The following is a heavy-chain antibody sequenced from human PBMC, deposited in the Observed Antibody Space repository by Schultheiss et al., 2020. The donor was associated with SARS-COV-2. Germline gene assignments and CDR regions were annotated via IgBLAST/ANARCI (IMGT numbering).Heavy chain of an antibody. CDR1: GGSFRGYY. Sequence: SQTLSLTCAVYGGSFRGYYWSWIRQPPGKGLDWIGYIYYSGSTYYNPSLKSRVTISVDTSKNQFSLKLSSVTAADTAVYYCARTRPYYYYGMDVWGQGTTVTVSS. CDR3: ARTRPYYYYGMDV. V-gene: IGHV4-34*01. D-gene: IGHD6-6*01. J-gene: IGHJ6*02. CDR2: IYYSGST.